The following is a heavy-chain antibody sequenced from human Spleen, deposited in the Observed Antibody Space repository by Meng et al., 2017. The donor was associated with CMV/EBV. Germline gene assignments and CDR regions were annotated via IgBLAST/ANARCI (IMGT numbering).Heavy chain of an antibody. D-gene: IGHD2/OR15-2a*01. V-gene: IGHV1-2*02. CDR1: GYTFTGYY. CDR3: ARTFYHSHEGGNYYSFSGVDV. J-gene: IGHJ6*02. Sequence: ASVKVSCKSSGYTFTGYYMHWVRQAPGQGLEWMGWINPNSGGTNYAQKFQGRVTMTSDTSITTAYMELSRLRSDDTAVYYCARTFYHSHEGGNYYSFSGVDVWGQGTTVTVSS. CDR2: INPNSGGT.